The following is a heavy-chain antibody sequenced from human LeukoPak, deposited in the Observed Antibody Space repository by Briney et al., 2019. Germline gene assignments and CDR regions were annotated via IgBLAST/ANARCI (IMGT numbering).Heavy chain of an antibody. V-gene: IGHV4-30-4*01. CDR1: GGSISSGDYY. CDR2: IYYSGST. CDR3: ARYCGGDCYPNDY. J-gene: IGHJ4*02. Sequence: PSETLSLTCTVSGGSISSGDYYWSWIRQPPGKGLEWIGYIYYSGSTYYNPSLKSRITISVDTSKNQFSLKLSSVTAADTAVYYCARYCGGDCYPNDYWGQGTLVTVSS. D-gene: IGHD2-21*02.